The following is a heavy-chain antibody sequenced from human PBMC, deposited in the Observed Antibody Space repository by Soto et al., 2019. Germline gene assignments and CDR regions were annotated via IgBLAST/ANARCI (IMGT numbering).Heavy chain of an antibody. J-gene: IGHJ6*02. V-gene: IGHV1-69*06. CDR3: ASRYYYDSSGYGGPYYYGMDV. CDR2: IIPIFGTA. CDR1: GGTFSSYA. D-gene: IGHD3-22*01. Sequence: SVKVSCKASGGTFSSYAISWVRQAPGQGLEWMGGIIPIFGTANYAQKFQGRVTITADKSTSTAYMELSSLRSEDTAVYYCASRYYYDSSGYGGPYYYGMDVWGQGTTVTVSS.